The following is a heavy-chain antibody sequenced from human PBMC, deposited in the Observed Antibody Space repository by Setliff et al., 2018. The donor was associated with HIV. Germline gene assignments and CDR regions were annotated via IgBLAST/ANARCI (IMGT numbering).Heavy chain of an antibody. Sequence: SETLSLTCTVSGDSISSYYWTWIRQPPGKGLEWIGYIFISGITNYNPSLKSRVTISVDSSKNQFSLHLGSVTAADTAVYYCARGMIWGAYYYYMDVWGTGTTVTVSS. D-gene: IGHD3-16*01. J-gene: IGHJ6*03. CDR2: IFISGIT. CDR1: GDSISSYY. CDR3: ARGMIWGAYYYYMDV. V-gene: IGHV4-4*08.